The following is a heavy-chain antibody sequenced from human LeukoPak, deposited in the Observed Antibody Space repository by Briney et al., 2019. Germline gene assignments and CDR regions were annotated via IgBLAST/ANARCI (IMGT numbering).Heavy chain of an antibody. V-gene: IGHV3-30*01. Sequence: GRSLRLSCAASGFTFSSYAMHWVRQAPGKGLEWVALISYDGSNKYSADSVKGRFTISRDNSKNTLYLQMNSLRAEDTAAYYCARDLNYGGKVLGSFTDYWGQGTLVTVSS. CDR1: GFTFSSYA. CDR3: ARDLNYGGKVLGSFTDY. D-gene: IGHD4-23*01. CDR2: ISYDGSNK. J-gene: IGHJ4*02.